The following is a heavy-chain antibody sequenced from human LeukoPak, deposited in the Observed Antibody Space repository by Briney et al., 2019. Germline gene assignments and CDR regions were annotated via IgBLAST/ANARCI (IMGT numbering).Heavy chain of an antibody. CDR1: GGTFSSYA. V-gene: IGHV1-69*13. J-gene: IGHJ5*02. D-gene: IGHD3-22*01. Sequence: GASVKVSCKASGGTFSSYAISWVRQAPGQGLEWMGGIIPIFGTANYAQKFQGRVTITADESTSTAYMELSSLRSEDTAVYYCARGSTYYYDSSGYAYNWFDPWGQGTLVTVSS. CDR3: ARGSTYYYDSSGYAYNWFDP. CDR2: IIPIFGTA.